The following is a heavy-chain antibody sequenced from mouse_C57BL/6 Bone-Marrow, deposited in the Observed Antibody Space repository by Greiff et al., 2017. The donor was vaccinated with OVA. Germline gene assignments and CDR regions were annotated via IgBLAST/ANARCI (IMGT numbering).Heavy chain of an antibody. Sequence: VQLQQSGAELARPGASVKMSCKASGYTFTSYTMHWVKQRPGQGLEWIGYINPSSGYTKYNQKFKDKATLTADKSSSTAYMQLSSLTSEDSAVYYCASYYGNYVSYAMDYWGQGTSVTVSS. CDR2: INPSSGYT. CDR3: ASYYGNYVSYAMDY. V-gene: IGHV1-4*01. D-gene: IGHD2-1*01. CDR1: GYTFTSYT. J-gene: IGHJ4*01.